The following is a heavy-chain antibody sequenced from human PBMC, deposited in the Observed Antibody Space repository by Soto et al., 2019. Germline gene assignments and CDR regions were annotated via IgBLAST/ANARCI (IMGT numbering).Heavy chain of an antibody. CDR1: GYTFTSYA. Sequence: QVQLVQSGAEVKKPGASVKVSCKASGYTFTSYAMHWVRQAPGQRLEWMGWINAGNGNTKYSQKFQGRVTITRDTSASTAYMELSSLRSEDTAVYYCVYGSGSPKWFDPWGQGTLVTVSS. J-gene: IGHJ5*02. D-gene: IGHD3-10*01. V-gene: IGHV1-3*01. CDR3: VYGSGSPKWFDP. CDR2: INAGNGNT.